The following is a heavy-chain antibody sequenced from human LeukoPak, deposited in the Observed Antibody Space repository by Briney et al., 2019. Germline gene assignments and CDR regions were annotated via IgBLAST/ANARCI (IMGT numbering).Heavy chain of an antibody. Sequence: SVKVSCKASGGTFSSYAISWVRQAPGQGLEWMGRIIPILGIANYAQKFQGRVTITADKTTSTAYMELSSLRSEDTAVYYCARDYLRYYDSSGYSFDYWGQGTLVTVSS. CDR1: GGTFSSYA. CDR3: ARDYLRYYDSSGYSFDY. J-gene: IGHJ4*02. D-gene: IGHD3-22*01. CDR2: IIPILGIA. V-gene: IGHV1-69*04.